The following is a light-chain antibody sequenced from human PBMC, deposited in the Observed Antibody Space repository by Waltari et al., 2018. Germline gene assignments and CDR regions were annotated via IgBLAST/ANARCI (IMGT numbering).Light chain of an antibody. CDR1: QSVSRA. V-gene: IGKV3-20*01. CDR2: AAS. J-gene: IGKJ1*01. Sequence: EIVLTQSPGTLSLSPGERATLSCRASQSVSRALDWYQQKPGQAPRLRIYAASSRATGIPDRVSGSGSGTDFSLTISRLEPEDFAVYYCQHYVRLPVTFGQGTKVEIK. CDR3: QHYVRLPVT.